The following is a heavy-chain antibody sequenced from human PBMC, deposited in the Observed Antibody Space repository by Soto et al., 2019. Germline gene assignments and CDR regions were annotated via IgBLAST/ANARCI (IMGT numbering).Heavy chain of an antibody. CDR2: IIPMVDIV. CDR3: STWFDP. J-gene: IGHJ5*02. V-gene: IGHV1-69*02. CDR1: GGTFSSET. Sequence: QVQLVQSGAEVKKPGSSVRVSCKASGGTFSSETISWVRQAPGQGLEWMGRIIPMVDIVNYVQRLQGRVTITADKSTSTVYMELSSLRSEDTAVYYCSTWFDPWGQGTLVTVSS.